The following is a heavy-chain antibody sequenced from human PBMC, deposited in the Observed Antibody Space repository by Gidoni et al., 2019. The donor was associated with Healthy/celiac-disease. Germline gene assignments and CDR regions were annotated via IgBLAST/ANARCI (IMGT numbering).Heavy chain of an antibody. CDR2: ISGSGGST. D-gene: IGHD6-6*01. CDR3: AKDGWPGGSIAARRRGWFDP. V-gene: IGHV3-23*01. J-gene: IGHJ5*02. Sequence: EVQLLESGGGLVQPGGSLRLPCASSGFTFSSYAMSWVRQAPGKGLGWFSAISGSGGSTYYADSVKGRFTISRDNSKNTLYLQMNSLRAEDTAVYYCAKDGWPGGSIAARRRGWFDPWGQGTLVTVSS. CDR1: GFTFSSYA.